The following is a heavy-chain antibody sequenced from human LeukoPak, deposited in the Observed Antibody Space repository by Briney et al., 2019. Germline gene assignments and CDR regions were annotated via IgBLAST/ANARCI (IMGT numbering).Heavy chain of an antibody. V-gene: IGHV3-7*03. CDR3: TTDTCYSAGH. D-gene: IGHD2-21*01. Sequence: PGGSLRLSCTASGFIVSGSWMAWIRQAPGKGLEWVAIIKKDGSEKYYVDSMKGRFTISRDNAKNSLFLQMNSLRAEDTAIYYCTTDTCYSAGHWGQGTPVTVSS. CDR2: IKKDGSEK. CDR1: GFIVSGSW. J-gene: IGHJ4*02.